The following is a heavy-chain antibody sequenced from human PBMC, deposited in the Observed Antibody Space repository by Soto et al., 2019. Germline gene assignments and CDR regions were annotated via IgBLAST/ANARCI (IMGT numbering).Heavy chain of an antibody. CDR3: ARRRKRQPTHFDY. CDR1: GGSVTNDNYF. CDR2: IYRGVSS. J-gene: IGHJ4*02. V-gene: IGHV4-30-2*01. D-gene: IGHD5-18*01. Sequence: QLQLQESGSGVLKPSQTLSLTCAVSGGSVTNDNYFWAWIRQPPGKGLEWIGYIYRGVSSFYNPSLRGRVTISVDRSRNQFSLNLASVTAADTAVYYCARRRKRQPTHFDYWGQGTLVTVSS.